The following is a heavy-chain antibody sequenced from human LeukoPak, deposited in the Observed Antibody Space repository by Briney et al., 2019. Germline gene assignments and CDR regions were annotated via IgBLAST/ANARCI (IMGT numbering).Heavy chain of an antibody. CDR3: AREQWLADFDY. Sequence: PGGSLRLSCATSGFTFNNAWMNWVRQPPGKGLEWISRIKGYTDGGTADYATPVKGRFTISRDDSRNTFYLQMNSLKTEDTAVYYCAREQWLADFDYWGQGTLVTVSS. J-gene: IGHJ4*02. CDR2: IKGYTDGGTA. V-gene: IGHV3-15*07. CDR1: GFTFNNAW. D-gene: IGHD6-19*01.